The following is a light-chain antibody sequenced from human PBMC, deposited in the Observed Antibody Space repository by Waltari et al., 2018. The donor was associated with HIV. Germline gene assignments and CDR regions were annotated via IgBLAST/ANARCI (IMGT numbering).Light chain of an antibody. J-gene: IGLJ3*02. CDR1: SSNVWYDY. CDR2: DNN. V-gene: IGLV1-51*01. CDR3: GTWDPRLSAGV. Sequence: QYVLTQPPSVSAAPGQKVTISCSGSSSNVWYDYGSCSQQVPGAAPRLLIYDNNKRPSGIPDRFSGSKSGASATLDITGLQTGDEADYYCGTWDPRLSAGVFGGGTKLTVL.